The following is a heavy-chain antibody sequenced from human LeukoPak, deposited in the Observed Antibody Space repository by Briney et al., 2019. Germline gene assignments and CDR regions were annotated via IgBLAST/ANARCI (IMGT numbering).Heavy chain of an antibody. CDR1: GFNFGNNG. D-gene: IGHD3-10*01. V-gene: IGHV3-23*01. Sequence: GGSLRLSCTASGFNFGNNGVTWVHQNPRKGLEWVSAIVANGDTSTADPVKGRFSTFRDIFRNTVYLQMTTLRVEDTAMYYCLPHGSGSSWGQGTLVTVSS. J-gene: IGHJ5*02. CDR2: IVANGDT. CDR3: LPHGSGSS.